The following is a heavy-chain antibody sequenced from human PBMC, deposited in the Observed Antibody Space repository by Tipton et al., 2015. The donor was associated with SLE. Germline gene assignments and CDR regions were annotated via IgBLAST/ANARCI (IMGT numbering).Heavy chain of an antibody. Sequence: SLRLSCTASGFTFGDYAMSWVRQAPGKGLEWVGFIRCKAYGGTTEYAASVKGRITISRDDSKSIPFLQMNSLKTEDPAVYYCYRAIHQWPFYGMYVWAQGTTLTVSS. CDR3: YRAIHQWPFYGMYV. CDR1: GFTFGDYA. CDR2: IRCKAYGGTT. J-gene: IGHJ6*02. D-gene: IGHD6-19*01. V-gene: IGHV3-49*04.